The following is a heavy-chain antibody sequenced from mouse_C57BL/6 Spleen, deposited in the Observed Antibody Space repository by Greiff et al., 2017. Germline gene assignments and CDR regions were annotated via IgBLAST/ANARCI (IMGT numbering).Heavy chain of an antibody. CDR2: IYPGDGHT. CDR1: GYAFSSSW. V-gene: IGHV1-82*01. CDR3: ARGATGWYVDC. J-gene: IGHJ1*03. D-gene: IGHD3-1*01. Sequence: QVQLKESGPELVKPGASVKISCKASGYAFSSSWMNWVKQRPGKGLEWIGRIYPGDGHTNYNGKFKGKAKLTAEKSSSTADMLLSSLTSEDSAFYVCARGATGWYVDCWGTGTTVTVSS.